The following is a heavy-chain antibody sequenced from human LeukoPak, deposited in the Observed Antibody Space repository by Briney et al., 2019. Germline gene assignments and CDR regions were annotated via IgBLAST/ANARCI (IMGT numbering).Heavy chain of an antibody. CDR1: AGSINNYY. V-gene: IGHV4-34*01. CDR3: ARGRYYYDSSGYYHDAFDI. D-gene: IGHD3-22*01. CDR2: INHSGST. J-gene: IGHJ3*02. Sequence: PSETLSLTCTVSAGSINNYYWSWIRQPPGKGLEWIGEINHSGSTNYNPSLKSRVTISVDTSKNQFSLKLSSVTAADTAVYYCARGRYYYDSSGYYHDAFDIWGQGTMVTSLQ.